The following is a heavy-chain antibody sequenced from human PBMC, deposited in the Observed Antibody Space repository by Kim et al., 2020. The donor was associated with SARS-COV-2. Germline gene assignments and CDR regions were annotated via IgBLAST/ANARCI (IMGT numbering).Heavy chain of an antibody. V-gene: IGHV3-30*18. CDR1: GFTFSSYG. Sequence: GGSLRLSCAASGFTFSSYGMHWVRQAPGKGLEWVAVISYDGSNKYYADSVKGRFTISRDNSKNTLYLQMNSMRAEDTAVYYCAKGLYSSSWGYYYYGMDVWGQGTTVTVSS. CDR3: AKGLYSSSWGYYYYGMDV. CDR2: ISYDGSNK. D-gene: IGHD6-13*01. J-gene: IGHJ6*02.